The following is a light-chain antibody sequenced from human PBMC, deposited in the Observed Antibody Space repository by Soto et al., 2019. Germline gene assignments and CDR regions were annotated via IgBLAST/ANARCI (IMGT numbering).Light chain of an antibody. J-gene: IGLJ1*01. CDR3: SSHKISDLFV. CDR1: SSDVGAYNY. CDR2: EVS. V-gene: IGLV2-14*01. Sequence: QSVLTQPASVSGSPGQSITISCTGTSSDVGAYNYVSWYQQHPGKAPKLMIYEVSNRPSGVSNRFSGSKSDNTASLTISGLQAEDDADYYCSSHKISDLFVFGSGTKRTV.